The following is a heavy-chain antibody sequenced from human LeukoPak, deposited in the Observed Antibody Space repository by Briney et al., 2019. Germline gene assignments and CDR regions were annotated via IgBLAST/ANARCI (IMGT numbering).Heavy chain of an antibody. J-gene: IGHJ4*02. CDR1: GYTFIAYY. V-gene: IGHV1-2*02. D-gene: IGHD3-9*01. CDR2: INPNSGGT. Sequence: GASVKVSCKASGYTFIAYYMHWVRQAPGQGLEWMGWINPNSGGTNYAQKFQGRVTMTWDTSISTAYMELRRLRSDDTAVYYCAREYILTRYYGDYWGQGTLVTVSS. CDR3: AREYILTRYYGDY.